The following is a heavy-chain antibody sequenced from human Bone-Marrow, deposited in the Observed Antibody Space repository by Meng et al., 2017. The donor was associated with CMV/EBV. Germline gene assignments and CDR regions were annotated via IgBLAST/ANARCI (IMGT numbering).Heavy chain of an antibody. CDR1: GDSVSINSAA. CDR2: TYYRSKWYN. V-gene: IGHV6-1*01. CDR3: ARDRVVVPAAERYYYYYGMDV. D-gene: IGHD2-2*01. Sequence: SQTLSLTCAISGDSVSINSAAWNWIRQSPSRGLEWLGRTYYRSKWYNDYAVSVKSRITINPDTSKNQFSLQLNSVTPEDTAVYYCARDRVVVPAAERYYYYYGMDVWGQGTTVTVSS. J-gene: IGHJ6*02.